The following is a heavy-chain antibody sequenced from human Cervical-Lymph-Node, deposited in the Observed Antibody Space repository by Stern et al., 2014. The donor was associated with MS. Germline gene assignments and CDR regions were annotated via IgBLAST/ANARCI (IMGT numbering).Heavy chain of an antibody. Sequence: QVQLVESGPGLVKPSQTLSLACAVSGASVGGGDWYWSWIRQPPGKGLEWLGHIYYSGTTYYKPSLKSRLIISLDTSKNQFSLNLTSGTAADTAVYYCAGAIGKYELLESFDMWGQGTMVTVSS. V-gene: IGHV4-30-4*01. D-gene: IGHD1-1*01. CDR2: IYYSGTT. J-gene: IGHJ3*02. CDR1: GASVGGGDWY. CDR3: AGAIGKYELLESFDM.